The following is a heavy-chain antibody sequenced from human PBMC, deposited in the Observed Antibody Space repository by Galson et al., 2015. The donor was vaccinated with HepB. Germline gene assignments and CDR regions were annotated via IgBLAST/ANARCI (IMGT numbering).Heavy chain of an antibody. CDR1: GGTFSSYA. V-gene: IGHV1-69*04. CDR3: ARGVAAAGSSFDY. J-gene: IGHJ4*02. CDR2: IIPILGIA. D-gene: IGHD6-13*01. Sequence: SVKVSCKASGGTFSSYAISWVRQAPGQGLEWMGRIIPILGIANYAQKFQGRVTITADKSTSTAYMELSSLRSEDTAVYYCARGVAAAGSSFDYWGQGTLVTVSS.